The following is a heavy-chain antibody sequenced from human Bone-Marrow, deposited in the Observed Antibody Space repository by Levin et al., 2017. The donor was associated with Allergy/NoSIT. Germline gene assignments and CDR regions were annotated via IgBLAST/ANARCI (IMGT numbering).Heavy chain of an antibody. CDR3: ARGGFPPQRPPTDYHGMDV. V-gene: IGHV3-11*05. D-gene: IGHD3-22*01. CDR2: ISGGSSYI. J-gene: IGHJ6*02. Sequence: GESLKISCAASGFTFSEHYINWVRQAPGKGLEWVSYISGGSSYIDYADSVRGRFTISRDNHEDSVFLQMNSLSAEDPAIYYCARGGFPPQRPPTDYHGMDVWGQGTTVTVSS. CDR1: GFTFSEHY.